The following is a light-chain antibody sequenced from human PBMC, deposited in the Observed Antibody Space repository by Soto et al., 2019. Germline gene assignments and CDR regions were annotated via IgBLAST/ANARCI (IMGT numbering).Light chain of an antibody. CDR1: QTMTRAY. Sequence: MQSPGTLSLSPGERATLSCRASQTMTRAYLAWYQQKPGKAPKLLIYAASSLQSGVPSRFSGSGSGTDFTLTIRSLQPEDFATYYCQQSHSIPLTFGQGTKVDIK. CDR3: QQSHSIPLT. J-gene: IGKJ1*01. V-gene: IGKV1-39*01. CDR2: AAS.